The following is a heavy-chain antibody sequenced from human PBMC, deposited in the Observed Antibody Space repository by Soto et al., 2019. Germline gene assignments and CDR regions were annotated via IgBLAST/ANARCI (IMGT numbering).Heavy chain of an antibody. D-gene: IGHD3-22*01. J-gene: IGHJ4*02. Sequence: EVQLVESGGGLVQPGGSLRLSCAASGFTFSSYDMHWVRQATGKGLEWVSAIGTAGDTYYPGSVKGRFTISRENAKNSLYLQMNSLRAGDTAVYYCARDTTYYYDSSGYPEFDYWGQGTLVTVSS. CDR1: GFTFSSYD. V-gene: IGHV3-13*01. CDR2: IGTAGDT. CDR3: ARDTTYYYDSSGYPEFDY.